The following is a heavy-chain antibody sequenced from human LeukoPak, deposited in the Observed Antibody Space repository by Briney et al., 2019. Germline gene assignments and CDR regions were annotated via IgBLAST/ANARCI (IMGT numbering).Heavy chain of an antibody. D-gene: IGHD3-22*01. CDR3: ARGRIHYDSTGYYY. CDR1: GGSISSYY. V-gene: IGHV4-4*07. CDR2: IYTSGST. J-gene: IGHJ4*02. Sequence: SETLSLTRTVSGGSISSYYWSWIRQPAGKGLEWIGRIYTSGSTNYNPSLKSRVTMSVDTSKNQFSLKLSSVTAADAAVYYCARGRIHYDSTGYYYWGQGTLVTVSS.